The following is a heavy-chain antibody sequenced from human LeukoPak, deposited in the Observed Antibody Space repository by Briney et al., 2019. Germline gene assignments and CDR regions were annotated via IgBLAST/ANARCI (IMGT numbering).Heavy chain of an antibody. J-gene: IGHJ4*02. CDR3: ARDSSGYYDN. Sequence: SETLSLTCTVSGGSISSSSYYWGWIRQPPGKGLEWIGSIYYSGSTYYNPSLKSRVTISVDTSKNQFSLKLSPVTAADTAVYYCARDSSGYYDNWGQGTLVTVSS. V-gene: IGHV4-39*02. D-gene: IGHD3-22*01. CDR1: GGSISSSSYY. CDR2: IYYSGST.